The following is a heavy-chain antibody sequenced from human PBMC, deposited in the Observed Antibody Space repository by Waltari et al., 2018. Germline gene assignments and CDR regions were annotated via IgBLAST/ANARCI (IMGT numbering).Heavy chain of an antibody. Sequence: QVQLVQSGAEVKKPGASVKISCKTSEYTFASSYVHWVRQAPGQGLEWMGIINPSGGSTIYAQRFQGRVTMTRDTSTSTVYMELSSLKSEDTAVYYCATDTGALWMDVWGQGP. CDR2: INPSGGST. J-gene: IGHJ6*02. D-gene: IGHD2-21*01. CDR1: EYTFASSY. V-gene: IGHV1-46*01. CDR3: ATDTGALWMDV.